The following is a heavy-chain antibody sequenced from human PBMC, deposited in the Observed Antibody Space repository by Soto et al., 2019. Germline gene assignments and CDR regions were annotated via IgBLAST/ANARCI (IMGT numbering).Heavy chain of an antibody. V-gene: IGHV4-34*01. CDR3: ATANWSHHYFDP. Sequence: QVRLQQWGTGLLKSSETLSLTCAVYGGSFSGYYWSWLRQPPGKGLEWIGEINHSGSTNYNPALKGRVTISVDPSKNQFSLKVTSVTAADSAVYYCATANWSHHYFDPWGQGTRVTVSS. CDR2: INHSGST. CDR1: GGSFSGYY. J-gene: IGHJ5*02. D-gene: IGHD1-1*01.